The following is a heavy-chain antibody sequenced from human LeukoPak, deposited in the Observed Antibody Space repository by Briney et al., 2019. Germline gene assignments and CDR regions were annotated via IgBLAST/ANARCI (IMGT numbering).Heavy chain of an antibody. CDR1: GFTFTNAW. J-gene: IGHJ4*02. CDR3: AARYNWNDLAY. Sequence: SGGSLRLSCAASGFTFTNAWMSWVRQAPGKGLEWVGRIKSKTDGGTTDYAAPVKGRFTISRDDSKNTLYLQMNSLETEDRGVYYCAARYNWNDLAYWGQGTLVTVSS. CDR2: IKSKTDGGTT. D-gene: IGHD1-1*01. V-gene: IGHV3-15*01.